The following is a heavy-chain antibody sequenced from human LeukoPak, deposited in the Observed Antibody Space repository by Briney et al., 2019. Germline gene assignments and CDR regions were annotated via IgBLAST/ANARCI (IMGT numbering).Heavy chain of an antibody. J-gene: IGHJ2*01. D-gene: IGHD6-19*01. CDR1: GASITSNFYY. CDR2: ISYSGST. Sequence: PSETLSLTCTVSGASITSNFYYWGWIRQPPGKGLEWIGSISYSGSTFYNPSLESRVTISVDTSKNQFSLKLSSVTAADTAVYYCAREPQVRYEAGTDWYFDLWGRGTLVTVSS. CDR3: AREPQVRYEAGTDWYFDL. V-gene: IGHV4-39*07.